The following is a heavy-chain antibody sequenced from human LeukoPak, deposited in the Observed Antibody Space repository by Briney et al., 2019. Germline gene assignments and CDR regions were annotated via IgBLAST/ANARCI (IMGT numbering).Heavy chain of an antibody. Sequence: ASVTVSCKASGYTFTGYYMHWVRQAPGPGVEWMGRINPNSGGANYSQKFQGRVTMARDTSIRTAYMDPSRLRSDDTAVYYCARRNRIQLWFLAGFDDAFDIWGEGTMVTVSS. CDR1: GYTFTGYY. CDR2: INPNSGGA. D-gene: IGHD5-18*01. CDR3: ARRNRIQLWFLAGFDDAFDI. V-gene: IGHV1-2*06. J-gene: IGHJ3*02.